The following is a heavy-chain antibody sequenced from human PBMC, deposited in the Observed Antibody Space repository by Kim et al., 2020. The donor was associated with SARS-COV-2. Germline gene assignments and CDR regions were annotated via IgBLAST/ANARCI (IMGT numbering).Heavy chain of an antibody. CDR3: TTLYYYGSGSYSGLNYYYGMDV. Sequence: GGSLRLSCAASGFTFSNAWMSWVRQAPGKGLEWVGRIKSKTDGGTTDYAAPVKGRFTISRDDSKNTLYLQMNSLKTEDTAVYYCTTLYYYGSGSYSGLNYYYGMDVWGQGTTVTVSS. CDR2: IKSKTDGGTT. D-gene: IGHD3-10*01. CDR1: GFTFSNAW. V-gene: IGHV3-15*01. J-gene: IGHJ6*02.